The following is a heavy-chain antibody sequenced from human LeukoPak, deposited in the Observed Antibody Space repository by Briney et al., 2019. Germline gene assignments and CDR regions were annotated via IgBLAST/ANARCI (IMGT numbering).Heavy chain of an antibody. V-gene: IGHV4-59*01. CDR3: ARDSYSSSFSHFDY. Sequence: SETLSLTCTVSGGSISSYYWSWIRQPPGKGLEWIGYIYYSGSTNYNPSLKSRVTISVDTSKNQFSLKLSSVTAADTAVYYCARDSYSSSFSHFDYWGQGTLVTVSS. D-gene: IGHD6-13*01. CDR2: IYYSGST. J-gene: IGHJ4*02. CDR1: GGSISSYY.